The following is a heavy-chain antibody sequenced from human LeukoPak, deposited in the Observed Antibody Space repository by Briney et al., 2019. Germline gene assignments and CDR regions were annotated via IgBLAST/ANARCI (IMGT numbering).Heavy chain of an antibody. V-gene: IGHV1-8*03. J-gene: IGHJ4*02. CDR3: ARANGDLDY. Sequence: GASVKVSCKASGCTFTRYDINWVRQATGQGLEWMGWINPNSGNRGYAQKFQGRVSITRDTSINTAYMELSSLRSDDTAVYYCARANGDLDYWGQGTLVTVSS. CDR1: GCTFTRYD. CDR2: INPNSGNR. D-gene: IGHD4-17*01.